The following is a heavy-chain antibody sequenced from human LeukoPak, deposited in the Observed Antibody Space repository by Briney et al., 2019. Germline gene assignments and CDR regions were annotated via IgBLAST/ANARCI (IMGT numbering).Heavy chain of an antibody. CDR2: IYTSGST. V-gene: IGHV4-4*07. D-gene: IGHD3-9*01. CDR3: ARVGYYDILTGPEPYYYYMDV. J-gene: IGHJ6*03. Sequence: TSETLSLTCTVSGGSISSYYWSWIRQPAGKGLEWIGRIYTSGSTNYNPSLKSRVTMSVDTSKNQFSLKLSSVTAADTAVYYCARVGYYDILTGPEPYYYYMDVWGKGTTVTISS. CDR1: GGSISSYY.